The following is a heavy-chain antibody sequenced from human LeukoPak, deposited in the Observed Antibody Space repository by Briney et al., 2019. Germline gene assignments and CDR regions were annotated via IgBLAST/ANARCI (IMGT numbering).Heavy chain of an antibody. CDR1: GGSFSSYS. V-gene: IGHV4-34*01. J-gene: IGHJ2*01. CDR2: IIEKGDA. Sequence: SETLSLTCALYGGSFSSYSWSWTWIRQTPEKGLEWIGEIIEKGDANYNPSLKSRVTIDLDTSKNQFSLKLTSMTAADTAMYYCARGYYPPRWYFDLWGRGTLVTVSS. D-gene: IGHD3-10*01. CDR3: ARGYYPPRWYFDL.